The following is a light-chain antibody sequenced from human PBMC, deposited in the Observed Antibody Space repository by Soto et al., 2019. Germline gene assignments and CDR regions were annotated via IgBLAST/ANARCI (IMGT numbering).Light chain of an antibody. J-gene: IGKJ1*01. CDR2: DVS. CDR3: QQYGSSPT. CDR1: QSVSSSY. V-gene: IGKV3-20*01. Sequence: EIVLTQSPGTLSLSPGERATLSCRSSQSVSSSYLAWYQQKPGQAPRLLIYDVSSRATGIPDRFNGSGSGTDFTLTISILEPEDFAVYYCQQYGSSPTFGQGTKVEIK.